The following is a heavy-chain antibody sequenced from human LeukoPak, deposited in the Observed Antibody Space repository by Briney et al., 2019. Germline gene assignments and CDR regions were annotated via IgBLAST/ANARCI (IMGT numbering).Heavy chain of an antibody. D-gene: IGHD2-2*02. CDR1: GGSFSGYY. CDR2: INNSGST. CDR3: ARKCSSTSCYNQAFDI. J-gene: IGHJ3*02. Sequence: SETLSLTCAVYGGSFSGYYWSWIRQPPGKGLEWIGEINNSGSTNYNPSLKSRVTISVDTSKNQFSLKLSSVTAADTAVYYCARKCSSTSCYNQAFDIWGQGTMVTVSS. V-gene: IGHV4-34*01.